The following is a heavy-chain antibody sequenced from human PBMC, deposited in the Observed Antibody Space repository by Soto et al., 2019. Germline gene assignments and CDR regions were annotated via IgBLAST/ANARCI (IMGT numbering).Heavy chain of an antibody. Sequence: QVRLVESGGGVVQPGRSLRLSCAASGFTFSSYAMHWVRQAPGKGLEWVAVISYDGSNKYYADSVKGRFTISRDNSKNTLYLQMNSLRAEDTAVYYCARDYGSGWYFWFDPWGQGTLVTVSS. J-gene: IGHJ5*02. CDR2: ISYDGSNK. D-gene: IGHD6-19*01. CDR3: ARDYGSGWYFWFDP. V-gene: IGHV3-30-3*01. CDR1: GFTFSSYA.